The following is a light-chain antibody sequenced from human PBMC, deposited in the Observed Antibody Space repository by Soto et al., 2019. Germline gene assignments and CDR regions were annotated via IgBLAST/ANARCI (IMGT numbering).Light chain of an antibody. J-gene: IGKJ5*01. CDR3: QQYNTWSSIT. CDR1: QSISSK. Sequence: EIVLTQSPATLSLSPGERATLSCRASQSISSKLVWYQQKPGQAPRLLMYDTSTRATGIPARFSGSGSGTEFTLTISSLQSEDFAVYYCQQYNTWSSITFGQGTRLEI. CDR2: DTS. V-gene: IGKV3-15*01.